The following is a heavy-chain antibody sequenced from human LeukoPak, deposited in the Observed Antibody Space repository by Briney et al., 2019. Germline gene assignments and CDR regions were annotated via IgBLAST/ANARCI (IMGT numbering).Heavy chain of an antibody. CDR2: ISYHGSNK. J-gene: IGHJ4*02. D-gene: IGHD1-7*01. V-gene: IGHV3-30*18. CDR1: GFTFSSYW. Sequence: GGSLRLSCAASGFTFSSYWMSWVRQAPGKGLEWVAVISYHGSNKYYADSVKGRFTISRDNSKNTLYLQMNSLRAEDTAVYYCAKDGAAWDLRGELYWGQGTLVTVSS. CDR3: AKDGAAWDLRGELY.